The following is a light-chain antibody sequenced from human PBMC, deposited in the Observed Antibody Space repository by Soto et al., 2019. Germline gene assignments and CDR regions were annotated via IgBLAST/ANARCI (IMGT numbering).Light chain of an antibody. CDR3: QQYGSAPHT. CDR2: AAS. J-gene: IGKJ4*01. V-gene: IGKV3-20*01. CDR1: QSVSSSQ. Sequence: EVVLTQSPGTLSLSPGERATLSCRASQSVSSSQLAWFQQKPGQAPRILIYAASSRDAGIPDRFSGSGSGTDFTLPLSRLEPEDFEVYYCQQYGSAPHTFGGGTKVDI.